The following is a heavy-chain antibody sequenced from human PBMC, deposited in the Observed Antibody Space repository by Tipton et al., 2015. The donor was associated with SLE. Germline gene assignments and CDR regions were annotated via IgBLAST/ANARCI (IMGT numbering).Heavy chain of an antibody. CDR1: GFTFGDYA. CDR2: IRSKSYGATT. V-gene: IGHV3-49*03. D-gene: IGHD7-27*01. Sequence: SLRLSCTASGFTFGDYAFSWLRQAPGKGLEWVGFIRSKSYGATTQYDASVKGRFTISRDDSRSTAYLQMSSLRAEDTAFYYCAKDMSHLLGNADYWGQGTLVTVSS. J-gene: IGHJ4*02. CDR3: AKDMSHLLGNADY.